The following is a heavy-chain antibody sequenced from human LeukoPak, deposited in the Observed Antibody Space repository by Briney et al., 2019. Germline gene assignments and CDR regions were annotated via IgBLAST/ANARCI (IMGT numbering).Heavy chain of an antibody. CDR1: GFTFSSYG. CDR3: ARVKMDSTGWYYYFDS. V-gene: IGHV3-21*01. Sequence: PGGSLRLSCAASGFTFSSYGMSWVRQAQGKGLEWVSSISTPGSAVYYADSVKGRFTISRDNAQNSLFLQMNSLRDEDTAIYFCARVKMDSTGWYYYFDSWGQGTLVTVSS. CDR2: ISTPGSAV. J-gene: IGHJ4*02. D-gene: IGHD6-19*01.